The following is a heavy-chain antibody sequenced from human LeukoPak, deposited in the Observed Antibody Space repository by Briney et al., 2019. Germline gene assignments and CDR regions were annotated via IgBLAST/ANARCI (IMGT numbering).Heavy chain of an antibody. D-gene: IGHD4-23*01. CDR1: GFTFSNYG. CDR3: ARDRNNYGGTFDY. J-gene: IGHJ4*02. Sequence: PGGSLRLSCAASGFTFSNYGMHWVRQAPGKGLEWVAVVWYDGSNKYYADSVKGRFTVSRDNSKNTLYLQMNSLRAEDTAVYYCARDRNNYGGTFDYWGQGTLVTVSS. CDR2: VWYDGSNK. V-gene: IGHV3-33*01.